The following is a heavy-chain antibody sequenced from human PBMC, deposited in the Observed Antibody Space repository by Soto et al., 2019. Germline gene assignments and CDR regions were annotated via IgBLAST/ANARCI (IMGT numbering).Heavy chain of an antibody. J-gene: IGHJ5*02. CDR2: ISSSSSYI. CDR3: ARDEAARLFP. Sequence: GGSLRLPCAASGFTFSSYSMNWVRQAPGKGLEWVSSISSSSSYIYYADSVKGRFTISRDNAKNSLYLQMNSLRAEDTAVYYCARDEAARLFPWGQGTLVTVSS. D-gene: IGHD6-6*01. V-gene: IGHV3-21*01. CDR1: GFTFSSYS.